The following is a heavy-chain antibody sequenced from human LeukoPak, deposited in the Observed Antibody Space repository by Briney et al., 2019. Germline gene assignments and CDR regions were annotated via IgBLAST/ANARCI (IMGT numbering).Heavy chain of an antibody. CDR3: ARSESGLGYCSGGNCYSFDY. CDR2: IGSCGSDI. CDR1: GFTFNNYE. J-gene: IGHJ4*02. V-gene: IGHV3-48*03. D-gene: IGHD2-15*01. Sequence: GGSLRLSCAASGFTFNNYEMNWVRQAPGKGLEWVSYIGSCGSDIYYEDSVKGRFTISRDNAKNSVYLQMDSLRADDTAVYYCARSESGLGYCSGGNCYSFDYWGQGTLVTVS.